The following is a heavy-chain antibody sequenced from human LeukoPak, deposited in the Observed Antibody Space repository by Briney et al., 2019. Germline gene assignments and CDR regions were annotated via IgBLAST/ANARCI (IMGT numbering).Heavy chain of an antibody. Sequence: SETLSLTCTVFGGSFSGYYWSWIRQPPDKGLEWIGEINPSGSANYNPSLKTRVTISTDTSKNHFSLNLNSVTAADTGVYYCVRGSRVYCGGDCYYYWGQGTLVTVSS. CDR3: VRGSRVYCGGDCYYY. CDR1: GGSFSGYY. V-gene: IGHV4-34*01. J-gene: IGHJ4*02. D-gene: IGHD2-21*02. CDR2: INPSGSA.